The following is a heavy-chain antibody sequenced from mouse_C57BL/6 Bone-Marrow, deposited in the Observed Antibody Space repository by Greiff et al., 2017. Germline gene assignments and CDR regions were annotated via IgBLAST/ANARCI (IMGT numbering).Heavy chain of an antibody. J-gene: IGHJ4*01. CDR2: INPNYGTT. CDR1: GYSFTDYN. Sequence: EVKLMESGPELVKPGASVKISCKASGYSFTDYNMNWVKQSNGKSLEWIGVINPNYGTTSYNQKFKGKATLTVDQSSSTAYMQLNSLTSEDSAVYYCARQLSVIHYYAMDYWGQGTSVTVAS. CDR3: ARQLSVIHYYAMDY. D-gene: IGHD2-2*01. V-gene: IGHV1-39*01.